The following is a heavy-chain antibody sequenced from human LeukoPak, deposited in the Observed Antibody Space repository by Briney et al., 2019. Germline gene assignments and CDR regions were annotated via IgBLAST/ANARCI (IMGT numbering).Heavy chain of an antibody. V-gene: IGHV4-39*01. Sequence: PSETLSLTCTVSGGSISSSSSYWGWLRQPPGKGLEWIGSIYYSGSTYYNPSLKSRVTISVDTSKNQFSLKLTSVTAADTAVYYCARLIFVLVPAATIWDWGQGTLVTVSS. J-gene: IGHJ4*02. D-gene: IGHD2-2*01. CDR1: GGSISSSSSY. CDR3: ARLIFVLVPAATIWD. CDR2: IYYSGST.